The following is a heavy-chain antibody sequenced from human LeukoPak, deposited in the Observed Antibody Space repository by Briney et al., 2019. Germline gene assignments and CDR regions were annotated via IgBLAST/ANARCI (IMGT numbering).Heavy chain of an antibody. CDR3: ASSGHCSSTSCYFGNGY. CDR1: GYTFTGYY. Sequence: ASVKVSSKASGYTFTGYYMHWVRQAPGQGLEWMGWINPNSGGTNYAQKFQGRVTMTRDTSISTAYMELSRLRSDDTAVYYCASSGHCSSTSCYFGNGYWGQGTLVTVSS. D-gene: IGHD2-2*01. CDR2: INPNSGGT. J-gene: IGHJ4*02. V-gene: IGHV1-2*02.